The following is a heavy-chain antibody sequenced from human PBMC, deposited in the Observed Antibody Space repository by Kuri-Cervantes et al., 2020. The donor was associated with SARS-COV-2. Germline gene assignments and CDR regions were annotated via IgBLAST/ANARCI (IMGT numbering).Heavy chain of an antibody. V-gene: IGHV1-69*05. CDR1: GGTFSSYA. Sequence: SVKVSCKASGGTFSSYAISWVRQAPGQGLEWMGGIIPIFGTANYAQKFQGRVTITTDESTSTAYMELSSLRSEDTAVYYCARERDYYGSGYIWSQGTTVTVSS. J-gene: IGHJ3*02. CDR3: ARERDYYGSGYI. D-gene: IGHD3-10*01. CDR2: IIPIFGTA.